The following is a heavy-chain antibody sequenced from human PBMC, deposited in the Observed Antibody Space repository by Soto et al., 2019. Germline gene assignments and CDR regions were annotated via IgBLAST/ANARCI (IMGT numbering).Heavy chain of an antibody. CDR1: GFTFSSYA. CDR3: AKRSSAPTFDY. Sequence: EVQLLESGGGLVQPGESLRLSCAASGFTFSSYAMSWVRQAPGKGLEWVSVISGSDDSTYYADSVKGRFTISRDNSTNTMYRQMNSLRAEDTAVYYCAKRSSAPTFDYWGQGTLVTVSS. V-gene: IGHV3-23*01. J-gene: IGHJ4*02. CDR2: ISGSDDST. D-gene: IGHD6-25*01.